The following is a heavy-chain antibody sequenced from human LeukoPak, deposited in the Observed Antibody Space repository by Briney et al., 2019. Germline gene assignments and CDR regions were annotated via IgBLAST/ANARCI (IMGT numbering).Heavy chain of an antibody. Sequence: SETLSLTCTVSGGSISSSSYYWGWIRQPPGKGLEWIGGIYYRGNTYYNPSLKSRVTMSVDTSKNQLSLKVISVTAADTAVYYCARGVIAAGGNDFDYWGQGTLVTVSS. CDR1: GGSISSSSYY. D-gene: IGHD6-13*01. CDR3: ARGVIAAGGNDFDY. J-gene: IGHJ4*02. CDR2: IYYRGNT. V-gene: IGHV4-39*07.